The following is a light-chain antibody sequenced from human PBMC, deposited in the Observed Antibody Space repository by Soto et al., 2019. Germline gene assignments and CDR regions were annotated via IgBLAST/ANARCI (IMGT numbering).Light chain of an antibody. J-gene: IGLJ1*01. CDR2: DVS. CDR3: SSYTSSSTLHYV. V-gene: IGLV2-14*01. Sequence: QSVLTQPASVSGSPGQSITISCTGTSSDVGGYNYVSWYQQHPGKAPKLMIYDVSNRPSGVSNRFSGSKSGNTASLTISGLQVEDEADYYCSSYTSSSTLHYVFGTGTKVTVL. CDR1: SSDVGGYNY.